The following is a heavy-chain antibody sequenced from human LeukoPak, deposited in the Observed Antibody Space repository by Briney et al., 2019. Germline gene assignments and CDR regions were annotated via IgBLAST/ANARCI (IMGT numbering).Heavy chain of an antibody. Sequence: SETLSLTCAVYGGSFSGYYWSWIRQPPGKGQEWIGEINHSGSTNYNPSLKSRVTISVETSKNQFSLKLSSVTAADTAVYYCAREPRDCSGGSCPKNWFDPWGQGTLVTVSS. CDR3: AREPRDCSGGSCPKNWFDP. D-gene: IGHD2-15*01. CDR1: GGSFSGYY. J-gene: IGHJ5*02. V-gene: IGHV4-34*01. CDR2: INHSGST.